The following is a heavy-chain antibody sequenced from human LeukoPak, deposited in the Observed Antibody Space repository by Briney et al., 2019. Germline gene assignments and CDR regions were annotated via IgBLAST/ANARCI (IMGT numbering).Heavy chain of an antibody. CDR1: GFTFSSYW. J-gene: IGHJ4*02. D-gene: IGHD3-3*01. V-gene: IGHV3-7*01. CDR3: ARSGVLRFLEWLLC. CDR2: IKQDGSEE. Sequence: GGSLRLSCAASGFTFSSYWMSWVRQAPGKGLEWVANIKQDGSEEYYVDSVEGRFTISRDNAKNSLYLQMNSLRAEDTAVYYCARSGVLRFLEWLLCWGQGTLVTVSS.